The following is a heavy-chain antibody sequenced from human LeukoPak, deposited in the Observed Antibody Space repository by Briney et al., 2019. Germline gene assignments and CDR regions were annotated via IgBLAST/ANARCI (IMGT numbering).Heavy chain of an antibody. CDR1: GGSISSYY. D-gene: IGHD3-3*01. CDR3: ARATHYDFWSGYLGAFDI. Sequence: SETLSLTCTVSGGSISSYYWSWLRQPPGKGLEWIGYIYSSGSTNYSPSLKSRVTISVDTSKNQFSLKLSSVTAADTAVYYCARATHYDFWSGYLGAFDIWGQGTMVTVSS. J-gene: IGHJ3*02. CDR2: IYSSGST. V-gene: IGHV4-59*12.